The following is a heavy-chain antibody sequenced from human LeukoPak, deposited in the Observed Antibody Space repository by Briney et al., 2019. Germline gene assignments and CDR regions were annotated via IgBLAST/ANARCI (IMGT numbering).Heavy chain of an antibody. V-gene: IGHV3-30*04. D-gene: IGHD2-21*02. CDR3: ARGMTASLRANAGFVI. Sequence: GGSLRLSRAASGFALSFHALHWVRQSPGKGLEWVAAISYDGTNKFYADSVKGRFTVSRDNSQKTMLLEMNSLRPEDTAVYFCARGMTASLRANAGFVIWGQGTTVAVSS. CDR1: GFALSFHA. J-gene: IGHJ3*02. CDR2: ISYDGTNK.